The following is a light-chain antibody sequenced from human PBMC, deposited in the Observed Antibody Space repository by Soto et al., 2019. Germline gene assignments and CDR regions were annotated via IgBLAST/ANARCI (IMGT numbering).Light chain of an antibody. J-gene: IGKJ3*01. Sequence: IQMTKSQSSVSASVGDRVTITCRASQGLICWLACYQNKPGKALELLIYAGCSLQSGVPSRFSGSESGTDFTLTISSPQPEDFANYYYQKANSFPLFTYGPDTKVDIK. CDR1: QGLICW. V-gene: IGKV1-12*01. CDR2: AGC. CDR3: QKANSFPLFT.